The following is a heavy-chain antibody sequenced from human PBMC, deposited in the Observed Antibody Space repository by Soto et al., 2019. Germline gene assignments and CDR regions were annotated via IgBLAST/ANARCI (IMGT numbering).Heavy chain of an antibody. CDR2: MSRNGDNT. J-gene: IGHJ4*02. V-gene: IGHV3-23*01. CDR3: AKDESNSNPLYYFDF. D-gene: IGHD3-22*01. Sequence: GGALRLSCAASGFTFSIYAMTWFRQAPWKGLEWASSMSRNGDNTYYADSVKGRFTISRDNSKNTLYLQMNSLRAEDTAIYYCAKDESNSNPLYYFDFWGPGTLVTVSS. CDR1: GFTFSIYA.